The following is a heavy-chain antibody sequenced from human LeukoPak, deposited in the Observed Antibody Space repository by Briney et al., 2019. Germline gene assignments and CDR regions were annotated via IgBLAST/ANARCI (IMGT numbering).Heavy chain of an antibody. D-gene: IGHD2-15*01. Sequence: GASVKVSCKASGYTFTSYDINWVRQATGQELEWMGWMNPNSGNTGYAQKFQGRVTMTRNTSISTAYMELSSLRSEDTAVYYCARDQRGGTVVAATFFDYWGQGTLVTVSS. CDR1: GYTFTSYD. CDR3: ARDQRGGTVVAATFFDY. V-gene: IGHV1-8*01. J-gene: IGHJ4*02. CDR2: MNPNSGNT.